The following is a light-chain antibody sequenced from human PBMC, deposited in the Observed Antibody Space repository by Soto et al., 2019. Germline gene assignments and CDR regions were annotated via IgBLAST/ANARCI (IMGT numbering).Light chain of an antibody. Sequence: EIVLTQSPATLSLSPGERATLSCRASQSVSSSHLAWYQQKPGQAPRLLIFGASSRATGIPDRFGGSGSGTDFTLTISALETEDFAVYFCQQYGSSPRTFGQGTKVEIK. J-gene: IGKJ1*01. CDR2: GAS. V-gene: IGKV3-20*01. CDR3: QQYGSSPRT. CDR1: QSVSSSH.